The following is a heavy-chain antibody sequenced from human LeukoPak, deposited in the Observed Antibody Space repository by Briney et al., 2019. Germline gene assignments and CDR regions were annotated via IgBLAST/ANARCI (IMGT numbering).Heavy chain of an antibody. D-gene: IGHD6-13*01. J-gene: IGHJ4*02. V-gene: IGHV3-48*04. CDR2: ISSSGTTI. CDR1: GFPFSGYW. CDR3: ARLSRKFSGSLDY. Sequence: GGSLRLSCAASGFPFSGYWMTWVRQAPGKGLEWVSYISSSGTTIYNADSVTGRFTISRDNAKNSMYLLMNSLRAEDTAVYYCARLSRKFSGSLDYWGQGTLVTVSS.